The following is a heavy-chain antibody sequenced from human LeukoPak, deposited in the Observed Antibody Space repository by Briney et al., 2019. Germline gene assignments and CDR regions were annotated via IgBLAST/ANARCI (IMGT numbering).Heavy chain of an antibody. D-gene: IGHD3-3*01. J-gene: IGHJ4*02. CDR3: ARVSRYYDFWSGYYPLNYFDY. CDR2: FDPEDGET. Sequence: GASVKVSCKVSGYTLTELSMHWVRQAPGKGLEWMGGFDPEDGETIYAQKFQGRVTMTEDTSTSTAYMELRSLRSDDTAVYYCARVSRYYDFWSGYYPLNYFDYWGQGTLVTVSS. V-gene: IGHV1-24*01. CDR1: GYTLTELS.